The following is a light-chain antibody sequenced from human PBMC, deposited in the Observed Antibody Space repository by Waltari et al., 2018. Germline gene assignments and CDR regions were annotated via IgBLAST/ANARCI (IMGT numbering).Light chain of an antibody. CDR1: QDISIY. Sequence: DIQMTQSPSSMSASVGDRVSITCQASQDISIYLSWYQQKPGKAPKVLVYDASNLETGVPSRFTGSRSGTDFTFTISSLQPEDIATYYCQQYKYLPRTFGQGTKVEIK. CDR2: DAS. CDR3: QQYKYLPRT. J-gene: IGKJ1*01. V-gene: IGKV1-33*01.